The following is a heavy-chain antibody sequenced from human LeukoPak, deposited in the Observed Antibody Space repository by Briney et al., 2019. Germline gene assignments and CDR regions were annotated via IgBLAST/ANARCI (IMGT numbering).Heavy chain of an antibody. V-gene: IGHV4-30-4*08. CDR1: GGSISSGDYY. D-gene: IGHD1-7*01. Sequence: SETLSLTCTVSGGSISSGDYYWSWIRQPPGKGLEWIGYIYYSGSTYYNPSLKSRVTISVDTSKNQFSLKLSSVTAADTAVYYSASSPAGPGTTYWGQGTLVTVSS. CDR2: IYYSGST. J-gene: IGHJ4*02. CDR3: ASSPAGPGTTY.